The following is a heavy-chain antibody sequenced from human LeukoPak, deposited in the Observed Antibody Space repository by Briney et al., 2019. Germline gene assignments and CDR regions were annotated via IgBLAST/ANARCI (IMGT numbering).Heavy chain of an antibody. D-gene: IGHD2-2*01. Sequence: PSQTLSLTCAVSGGSISSGGYSWSWIRQPPGKGLEWIGYIYHSGSTYYNPSLKSRVTISVDRSKNQFSLKLSSVTAADTAVYYCASVETAMHGCYYFDYWGQGTLVTVSS. CDR1: GGSISSGGYS. CDR2: IYHSGST. CDR3: ASVETAMHGCYYFDY. V-gene: IGHV4-30-2*01. J-gene: IGHJ4*02.